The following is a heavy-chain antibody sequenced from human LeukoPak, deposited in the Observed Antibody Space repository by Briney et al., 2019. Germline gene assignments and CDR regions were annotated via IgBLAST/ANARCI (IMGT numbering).Heavy chain of an antibody. D-gene: IGHD5-24*01. V-gene: IGHV4-4*09. CDR1: GTSISSYS. CDR3: ARHRAEMATITDDAFDM. CDR2: IYTSGST. J-gene: IGHJ3*02. Sequence: SETLSLTCTGSGTSISSYSWSWIRQPPGKGLEWIGYIYTSGSTHYNPSLKSRVTVSVDTSKNQFSLSLSSVTAADTAVYFCARHRAEMATITDDAFDMWGQGTVVTVSS.